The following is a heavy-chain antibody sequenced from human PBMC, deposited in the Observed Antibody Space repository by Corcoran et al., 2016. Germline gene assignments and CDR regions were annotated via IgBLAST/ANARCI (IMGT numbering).Heavy chain of an antibody. CDR3: ARHGIVGATGSYFDL. J-gene: IGHJ2*01. Sequence: EVQLVQSGAEVKKPGESLKISCKGSGYSFSTYWIAWVRQMPGKGLECMGIIYPGDSDTRYSPSFQGQVTISADKSIGTAYLQWGSLKASDTAMYYCARHGIVGATGSYFDLWGRGTLVSVSS. CDR2: IYPGDSDT. V-gene: IGHV5-51*01. D-gene: IGHD1-26*01. CDR1: GYSFSTYW.